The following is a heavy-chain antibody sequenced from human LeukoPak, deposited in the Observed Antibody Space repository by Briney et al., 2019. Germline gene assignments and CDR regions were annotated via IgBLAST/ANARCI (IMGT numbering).Heavy chain of an antibody. CDR3: ARLLLWFGEPEDY. V-gene: IGHV4-61*02. CDR2: IYTSGST. CDR1: GASIISGYYY. J-gene: IGHJ4*02. D-gene: IGHD3-10*01. Sequence: SETLSLTCTVSGASIISGYYYWSWIRQPAGKGLEWIGRIYTSGSTNYNPSLKSRVTISVDTSKNQFSLKLSSVTAADTAVYFCARLLLWFGEPEDYWGQGTLVTVSS.